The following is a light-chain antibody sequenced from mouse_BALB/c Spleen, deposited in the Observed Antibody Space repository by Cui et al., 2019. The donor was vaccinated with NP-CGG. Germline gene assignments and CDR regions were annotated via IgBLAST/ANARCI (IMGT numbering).Light chain of an antibody. CDR3: ALWYSNHWV. Sequence: QAVVTQESALTTSPGETVTLTRRSSTGAVTSSNYANWVQEKPDHLFTGLIGGTKNRAPGVPARFSGFLIGDKAALTITGAQTEDEAIYFCALWYSNHWVFGGGTKLTVL. CDR2: GTK. V-gene: IGLV1*01. CDR1: TGAVTSSNY. J-gene: IGLJ1*01.